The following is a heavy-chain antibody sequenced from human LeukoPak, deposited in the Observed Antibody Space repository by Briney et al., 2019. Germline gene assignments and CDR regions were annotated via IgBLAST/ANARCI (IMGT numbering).Heavy chain of an antibody. J-gene: IGHJ4*02. V-gene: IGHV3-23*01. CDR3: AKDTYSRGWYYFHY. CDR1: GFTFSIDA. D-gene: IGHD6-19*01. Sequence: GGSLRLSCAASGFTFSIDAMSWVRQAPGKGLGWGSAISGSGGSTYYEASVKGQFTISRDNYKTTLYLQMNILRAEDTAEYYCAKDTYSRGWYYFHYRGQGSLGTLTS. CDR2: ISGSGGST.